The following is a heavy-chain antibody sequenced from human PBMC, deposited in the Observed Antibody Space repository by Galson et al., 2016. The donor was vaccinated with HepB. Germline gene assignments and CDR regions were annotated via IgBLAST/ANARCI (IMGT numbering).Heavy chain of an antibody. CDR2: INAGNGNT. CDR3: ARTPDIYCSSTSCYVGVFDY. D-gene: IGHD2-2*01. CDR1: GYTFTSYA. V-gene: IGHV1-3*01. Sequence: SVKVSCKASGYTFTSYAMHWVRQAPGQRLEWMGWINAGNGNTKYSQKFQGRVTITRDTSASTAYMELSSLRSEDTAGYYCARTPDIYCSSTSCYVGVFDYWGQGTLVTVSS. J-gene: IGHJ4*02.